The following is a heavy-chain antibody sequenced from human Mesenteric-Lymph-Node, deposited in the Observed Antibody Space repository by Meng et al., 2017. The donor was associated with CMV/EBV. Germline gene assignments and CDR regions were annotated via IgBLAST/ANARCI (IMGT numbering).Heavy chain of an antibody. D-gene: IGHD3-22*01. CDR3: AREKDYYDSSGYYYFDY. V-gene: IGHV3-48*04. Sequence: GESLKISCAASGFTYSRSWMTWVRQAPGKGLEWISYISTSSNTIYYADSVKGRFTISRDNAKNSLYLQMNSLRAEDTAVYYCAREKDYYDSSGYYYFDYWGQGTLVTVSS. CDR2: ISTSSNTI. CDR1: GFTYSRSW. J-gene: IGHJ4*02.